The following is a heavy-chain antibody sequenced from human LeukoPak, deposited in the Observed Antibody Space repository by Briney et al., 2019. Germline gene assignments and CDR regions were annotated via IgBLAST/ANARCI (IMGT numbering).Heavy chain of an antibody. D-gene: IGHD3-22*01. CDR3: TTDAGHYYDSSAMV. V-gene: IGHV3-30*02. J-gene: IGHJ1*01. CDR2: IRYDGSNK. Sequence: GGSLRLSCAASGFTFSSYGMHWVRQAPGKGLEWVAFIRYDGSNKYYADSVKGRFTISRDNSKNTLYLQMNSLRAEDTAVYYCTTDAGHYYDSSAMVWGQGTLVTVSS. CDR1: GFTFSSYG.